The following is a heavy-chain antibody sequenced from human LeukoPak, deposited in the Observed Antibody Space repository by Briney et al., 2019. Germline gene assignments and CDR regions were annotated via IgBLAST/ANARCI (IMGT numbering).Heavy chain of an antibody. CDR3: AKGGAELELRGDWFDP. CDR1: GFTLRSYT. D-gene: IGHD1-7*01. V-gene: IGHV3-30*02. J-gene: IGHJ5*02. Sequence: GGSLRLSCAASGFTLRSYTMNWVRQAPGKGLEWVAFIRYDGSNKYYADSVKGRFTISRDNSKNTLYLQMNSLRAEDTAVYYCAKGGAELELRGDWFDPWGQGTLVTVSS. CDR2: IRYDGSNK.